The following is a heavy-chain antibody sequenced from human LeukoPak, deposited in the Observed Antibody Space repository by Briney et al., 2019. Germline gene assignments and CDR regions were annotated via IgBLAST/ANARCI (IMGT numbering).Heavy chain of an antibody. CDR2: INHSGST. D-gene: IGHD1-26*01. Sequence: PSETLSLTCAVYGGSFSGYYWSWIRQPPGKGLEWIGEINHSGSTNYNPSLKSRVTISVDTSKNQFSLKLSSVTAADTAVYYCAGLSGSYFGKQDYWGQGTLVTVSS. J-gene: IGHJ4*02. V-gene: IGHV4-34*01. CDR3: AGLSGSYFGKQDY. CDR1: GGSFSGYY.